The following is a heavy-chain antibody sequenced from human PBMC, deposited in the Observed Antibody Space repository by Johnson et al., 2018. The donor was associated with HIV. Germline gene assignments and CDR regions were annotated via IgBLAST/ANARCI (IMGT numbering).Heavy chain of an antibody. CDR1: GFTVSSNY. V-gene: IGHV3-66*01. Sequence: VQLVESGGGLVQPGGSLRLSCAASGFTVSSNYMSWVRQAPGKGLEWVSVIYSGGSTYYADSVKGRFTISRDNSKNTLYLQMNSRRAEDTAVYYCARDVTKDAFDIWGQGTMVTVSS. J-gene: IGHJ3*02. CDR2: IYSGGST. CDR3: ARDVTKDAFDI. D-gene: IGHD4-17*01.